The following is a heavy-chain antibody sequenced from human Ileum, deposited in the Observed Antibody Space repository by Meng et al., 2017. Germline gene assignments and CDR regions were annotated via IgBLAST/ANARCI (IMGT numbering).Heavy chain of an antibody. CDR1: GFTFSTYW. D-gene: IGHD2-15*01. CDR3: GRDYSGISDY. CDR2: ISSDGSRT. J-gene: IGHJ4*02. V-gene: IGHV3-74*01. Sequence: GESLKISCAASGFTFSTYWMHWVRQAPGKGLVWVSRISSDGSRTFYADSVKGRFTISRDNAKNTLYVQMNSLRAEDTAVYYCGRDYSGISDYWGQGNLVTVSS.